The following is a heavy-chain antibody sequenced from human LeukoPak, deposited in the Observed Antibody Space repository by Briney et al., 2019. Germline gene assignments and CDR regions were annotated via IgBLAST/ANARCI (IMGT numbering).Heavy chain of an antibody. V-gene: IGHV4-31*03. CDR3: ARVDGAYCGGDCYSNWYFDL. CDR1: GGSISSGGYY. Sequence: SETLSLTCTVSGGSISSGGYYWSWIRQHPGKGLEWIGYIYYSGSTYYNPSLKSRVTISVDTSKNQFSLKLSSVTAADTAVYYCARVDGAYCGGDCYSNWYFDLWGRGTLVTVSS. D-gene: IGHD2-21*02. CDR2: IYYSGST. J-gene: IGHJ2*01.